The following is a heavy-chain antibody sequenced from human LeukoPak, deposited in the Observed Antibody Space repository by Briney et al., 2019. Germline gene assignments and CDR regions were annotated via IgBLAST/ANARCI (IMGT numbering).Heavy chain of an antibody. CDR2: IYYSGST. V-gene: IGHV4-39*07. CDR3: AREFTFGGVIGY. J-gene: IGHJ4*02. D-gene: IGHD3-16*01. Sequence: SETLSLTCTISGGSISIYYWGWIRQPPGKGLEWIGNIYYSGSTYYNPSLKSRVTISVNTSKNQFSLKLSSVTAADTAVYYCAREFTFGGVIGYWGQGTLVTVSS. CDR1: GGSISIYY.